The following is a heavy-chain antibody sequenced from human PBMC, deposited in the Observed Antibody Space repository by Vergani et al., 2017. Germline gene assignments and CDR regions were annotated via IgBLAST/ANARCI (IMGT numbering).Heavy chain of an antibody. J-gene: IGHJ6*02. D-gene: IGHD6-19*01. V-gene: IGHV4-34*01. CDR3: ARWYSSGWYGSYYYGMDV. CDR2: INHSGST. Sequence: QVQLQQWGAGLLKPSETLSLTCAVYGGSFSGYYWSWIRQPPGKGLEWIGEINHSGSTNYNPSLKSRVTISVDTSKNQFSLKLSSVTAADTAVYYCARWYSSGWYGSYYYGMDVWGQGTTVTVSS. CDR1: GGSFSGYY.